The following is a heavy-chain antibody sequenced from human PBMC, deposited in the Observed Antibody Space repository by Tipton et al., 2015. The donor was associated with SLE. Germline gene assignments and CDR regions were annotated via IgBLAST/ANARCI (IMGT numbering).Heavy chain of an antibody. V-gene: IGHV4-39*01. CDR3: ARHDTNYGRNWFDP. Sequence: TLSLTCTVSGVSISGSSYYWDWIRQPPGKGPEWIGRITNSGNTYYTPSFQSRVTMSVDTSKNHFSLKLSSVTAADKAVYYCARHDTNYGRNWFDPWGQGTLVTVSS. CDR2: ITNSGNT. D-gene: IGHD2-8*01. J-gene: IGHJ5*02. CDR1: GVSISGSSYY.